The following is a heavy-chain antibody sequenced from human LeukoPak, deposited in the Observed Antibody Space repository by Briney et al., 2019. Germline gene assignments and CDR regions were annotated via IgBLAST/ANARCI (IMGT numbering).Heavy chain of an antibody. D-gene: IGHD3-10*01. CDR3: ARDIYGSGHGWFDT. CDR1: GGSIRSYY. V-gene: IGHV4-4*07. CDR2: IDTSGST. J-gene: IGHJ5*02. Sequence: SETLSLTCTVSGGSIRSYYWSWTRQPAGKGLEWIGRIDTSGSTKYNPSLKSRVTMSVDTSKNQFSLKLGSVTAADTAVYYCARDIYGSGHGWFDTWGQGRLVTVSS.